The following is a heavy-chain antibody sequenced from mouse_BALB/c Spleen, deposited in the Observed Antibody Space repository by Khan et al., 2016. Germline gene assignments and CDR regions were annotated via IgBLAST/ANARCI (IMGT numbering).Heavy chain of an antibody. V-gene: IGHV5-6-5*01. CDR1: GFTFSSYA. Sequence: EVELVESGGGLVKPGGSLKLSCAASGFTFSSYAMSWVRQTPEKRLEWIASISSCGSSFYPDILKGGIATSRDNARNILYLQMSSLGSEDTAMYCCASKVYYFDYWGQGTTLTVSS. J-gene: IGHJ2*01. CDR3: ASKVYYFDY. CDR2: ISSCGSS.